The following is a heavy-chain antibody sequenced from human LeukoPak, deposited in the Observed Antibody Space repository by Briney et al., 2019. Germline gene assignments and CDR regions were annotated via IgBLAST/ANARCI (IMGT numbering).Heavy chain of an antibody. D-gene: IGHD2-2*02. CDR3: ARAWGYCSSTSCYNMDY. J-gene: IGHJ4*02. Sequence: PGGSLRLSCAAPGFTFSSYSMNWVRQAPGKGPEWVSSISSSSGYIYYADSVKGRFTISRDNAKNSLYLQMNSLRAEDTAVYYCARAWGYCSSTSCYNMDYWGQGTLVTVSS. V-gene: IGHV3-21*01. CDR2: ISSSSGYI. CDR1: GFTFSSYS.